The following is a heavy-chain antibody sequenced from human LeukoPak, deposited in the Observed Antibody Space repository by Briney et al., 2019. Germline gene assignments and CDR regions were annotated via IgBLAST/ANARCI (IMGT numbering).Heavy chain of an antibody. CDR3: ARHFAYSSSSYFDY. CDR1: GGSISNYY. V-gene: IGHV4-59*08. CDR2: IYYSGYT. D-gene: IGHD6-6*01. Sequence: SETLSLTCTVSGGSISNYYWSWIRQPPRKGLEWIGYIYYSGYTNYNPSLKSRVTMFEDKSKNQFSLRLYSVTVADTAVYYCARHFAYSSSSYFDYWGQGSLVTVSS. J-gene: IGHJ4*02.